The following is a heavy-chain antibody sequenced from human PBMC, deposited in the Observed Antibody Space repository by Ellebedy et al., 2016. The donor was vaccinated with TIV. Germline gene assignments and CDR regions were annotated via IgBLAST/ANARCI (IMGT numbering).Heavy chain of an antibody. CDR3: ARSGRGDCSGGRCSSEVFGN. Sequence: GESLKISCAASGFIFNKYGLHWVRQAPGKGPEWVVVIWNDGSKEDYTGYVKGRFAISRDDSKNAVLLQMNSLRAEDTAVYHCARSGRGDCSGGRCSSEVFGNWGQGTLVTVSS. CDR1: GFIFNKYG. V-gene: IGHV3-33*01. J-gene: IGHJ4*02. D-gene: IGHD2-15*01. CDR2: IWNDGSKE.